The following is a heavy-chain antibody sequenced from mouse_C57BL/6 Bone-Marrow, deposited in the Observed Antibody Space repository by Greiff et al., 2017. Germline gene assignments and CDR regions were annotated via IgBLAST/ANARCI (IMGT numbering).Heavy chain of an antibody. Sequence: EVKLVESGGGLVKPGGSLKLSCEASGFTFSDYGMHWVRQAPEKGLEWVAYISSGSSTTYYADTVKGRFTISRDNAKNTLFLHMTSLRSEDTAMYYCATRRYYYAMDYWGQGTSVTVSS. D-gene: IGHD2-12*01. CDR3: ATRRYYYAMDY. V-gene: IGHV5-17*01. J-gene: IGHJ4*01. CDR2: ISSGSSTT. CDR1: GFTFSDYG.